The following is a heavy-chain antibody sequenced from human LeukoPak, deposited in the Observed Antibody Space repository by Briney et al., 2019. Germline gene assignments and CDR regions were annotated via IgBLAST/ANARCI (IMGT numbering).Heavy chain of an antibody. CDR1: GGSISSGDYY. CDR2: IYYSGST. Sequence: SETLSLTCTVSGGSISSGDYYWSWIRQPPGKGLEWIGYIYYSGSTYYNPSLKSRVTISVDTSKNQFSLKLSSVTAADTAVYYCARKHGDYVPWFDPWGQGTLVTVPS. V-gene: IGHV4-30-4*01. CDR3: ARKHGDYVPWFDP. D-gene: IGHD4-17*01. J-gene: IGHJ5*02.